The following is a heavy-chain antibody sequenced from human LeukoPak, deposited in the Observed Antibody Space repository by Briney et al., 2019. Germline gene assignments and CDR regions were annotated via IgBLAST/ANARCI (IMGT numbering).Heavy chain of an antibody. CDR2: ISAYNGNT. Sequence: ASVKVSCKASGYTFTSYGISWVRQAPGQGLEWMGWISAYNGNTNYAQKLQGRVTMTTDTSTSIAYMELKSLRSDDTAVYYCARDQGTSGYSYGYDWFDPWGQGTLVTVSS. J-gene: IGHJ5*02. D-gene: IGHD5-18*01. CDR3: ARDQGTSGYSYGYDWFDP. V-gene: IGHV1-18*04. CDR1: GYTFTSYG.